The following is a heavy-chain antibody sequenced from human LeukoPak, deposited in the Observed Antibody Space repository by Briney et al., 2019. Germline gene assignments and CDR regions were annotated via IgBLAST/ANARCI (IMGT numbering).Heavy chain of an antibody. V-gene: IGHV4-59*08. D-gene: IGHD3-10*01. J-gene: IGHJ6*02. CDR1: GDSISSYY. CDR3: ARHYGSGSYYRYGMDV. CDR2: IYYSGST. Sequence: SETLSLTCTVSGDSISSYYWSWIRQPPGKGLEWIAYIYYSGSTNYNPSLKSRVTITVDTSKNQVFLKLRSVTDADTAVYYCARHYGSGSYYRYGMDVWGQGATVTVSS.